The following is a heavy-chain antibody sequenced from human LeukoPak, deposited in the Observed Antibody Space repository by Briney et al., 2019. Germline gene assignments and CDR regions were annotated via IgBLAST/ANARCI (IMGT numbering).Heavy chain of an antibody. J-gene: IGHJ6*04. CDR2: INTMSGTT. CDR1: GGTIRGFA. CDR3: TRGDDFLAAYNYMDV. Sequence: SVKVSCKASGGTIRGFAINWVRQAPGEGFEWMGRINTMSGTTNYTQRLQGRVMMTTDESTTTAFMELSRLTAEDTALYYCTRGDDFLAAYNYMDVWGKGTSVIVSS. D-gene: IGHD3-9*01. V-gene: IGHV1-69*05.